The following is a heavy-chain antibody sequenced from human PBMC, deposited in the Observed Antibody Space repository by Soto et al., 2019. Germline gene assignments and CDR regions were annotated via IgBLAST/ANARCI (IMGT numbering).Heavy chain of an antibody. V-gene: IGHV1-8*01. D-gene: IGHD5-12*01. CDR2: MNPNSGNT. J-gene: IGHJ6*02. CDR3: ARSTVPTIGSYYYYGMDV. CDR1: GYPFTSYD. Sequence: XSVKVSCTASGYPFTSYDINWGRQATGQGLEWMGWMNPNSGNTGYAQKFQGRVTMTRNTSISTAYMELSSLRSEDTAVYYCARSTVPTIGSYYYYGMDVWGQGTTVTVS.